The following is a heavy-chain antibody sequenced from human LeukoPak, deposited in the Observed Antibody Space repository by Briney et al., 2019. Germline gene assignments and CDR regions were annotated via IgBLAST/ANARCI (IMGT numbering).Heavy chain of an antibody. CDR3: ARDLFSGDGYNSLYFDY. V-gene: IGHV1-46*01. CDR2: INPSGGST. Sequence: ASVKVSFKASGYTFTSYYMHWVRQAPGQGLEWMEIINPSGGSTSYAQKFQGRVTMTRDTSTSTVYMELSSLRSEDTAVYYCARDLFSGDGYNSLYFDYWGQGTLVTVSS. D-gene: IGHD5-24*01. J-gene: IGHJ4*02. CDR1: GYTFTSYY.